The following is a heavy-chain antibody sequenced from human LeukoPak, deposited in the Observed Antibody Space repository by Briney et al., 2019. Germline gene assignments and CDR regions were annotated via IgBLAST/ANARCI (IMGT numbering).Heavy chain of an antibody. V-gene: IGHV1-2*06. D-gene: IGHD3-10*01. J-gene: IGHJ2*01. CDR2: INPNSGGT. CDR3: ARPSRGWYFDL. CDR1: GYTLTGSN. Sequence: ASVKVSSKAFGYTLTGSNMHWVRQAPGQGLKWMERINPNSGGTNYAQKFQGRVTMTRDTSISTAYMELGRLGSDDTAVYYCARPSRGWYFDLWGRGTLVTVSS.